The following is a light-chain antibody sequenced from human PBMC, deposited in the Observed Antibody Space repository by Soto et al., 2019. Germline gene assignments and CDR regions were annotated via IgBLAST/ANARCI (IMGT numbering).Light chain of an antibody. J-gene: IGKJ1*01. CDR1: QSISGY. V-gene: IGKV1-39*01. CDR2: ITS. Sequence: DLQMTQSPSSLSASIGDRVTITCRASQSISGYLNWYQQKPGKVPTLLIYITSNLQSGVPSRFSGSGSGTDFTLIISSLQPEDFATYYCQQSYSTPRTFGQGTRVEI. CDR3: QQSYSTPRT.